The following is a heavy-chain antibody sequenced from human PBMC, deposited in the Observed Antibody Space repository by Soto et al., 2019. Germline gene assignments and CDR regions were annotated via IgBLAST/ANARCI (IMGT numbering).Heavy chain of an antibody. CDR2: IYYSGST. D-gene: IGHD6-13*01. V-gene: IGHV4-31*03. Sequence: SETLSLTCTVSGGSISSGGYYWSWIRQHPGKGLEWIGYIYYSGSTYYNPSLKSRVTISVDTSKNQFSLKLSSVTAADTAVYYCARDSPRIAGYDAFDIWGQGTMVTVSS. CDR3: ARDSPRIAGYDAFDI. J-gene: IGHJ3*02. CDR1: GGSISSGGYY.